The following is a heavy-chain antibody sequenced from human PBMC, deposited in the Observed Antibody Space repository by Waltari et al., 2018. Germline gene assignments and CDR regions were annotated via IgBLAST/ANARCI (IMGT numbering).Heavy chain of an antibody. Sequence: QVQLQEAGPGLVKPSETLSLTCTVSGGPISSSYGRWIRQPAGKGLEWIWRIYTSGSTNYNPSLKSRVTKSVDTSKTQFSLKLSSVTAADTAVYYCARDSTSLGLGYQLLPMDYWGQGTLVTVSS. CDR3: ARDSTSLGLGYQLLPMDY. D-gene: IGHD2-2*01. J-gene: IGHJ4*02. CDR1: GGPISSSY. CDR2: IYTSGST. V-gene: IGHV4-4*07.